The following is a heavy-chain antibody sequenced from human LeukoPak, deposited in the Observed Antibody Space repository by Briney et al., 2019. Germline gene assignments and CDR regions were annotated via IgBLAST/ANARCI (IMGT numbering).Heavy chain of an antibody. CDR3: AKVFWSGYDTPHFDY. Sequence: SETLSLTCTVSGVSITSSNYYWGWIRQPPGKGLEWIGTIYYSGNTYYSLSLKIRVTISLDASKNQFSLRLSSVTAADTAVYFCAKVFWSGYDTPHFDYWGQGMLVTVSS. CDR2: IYYSGNT. D-gene: IGHD3-3*01. J-gene: IGHJ4*02. V-gene: IGHV4-39*07. CDR1: GVSITSSNYY.